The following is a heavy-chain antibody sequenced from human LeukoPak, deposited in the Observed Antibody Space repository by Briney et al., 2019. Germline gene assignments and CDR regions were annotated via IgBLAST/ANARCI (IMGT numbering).Heavy chain of an antibody. CDR2: ISGSGGST. Sequence: SGGSLRLSCAASGFTFSSYAMSWVRQAPGKGLEWVSAISGSGGSTYYADSVKGRFTISRDNSKNTLYLQMNSLRAEDTAVYYCAKDYSSSWYFDYWGQGTLVTVSS. V-gene: IGHV3-23*01. CDR1: GFTFSSYA. J-gene: IGHJ4*02. D-gene: IGHD6-13*01. CDR3: AKDYSSSWYFDY.